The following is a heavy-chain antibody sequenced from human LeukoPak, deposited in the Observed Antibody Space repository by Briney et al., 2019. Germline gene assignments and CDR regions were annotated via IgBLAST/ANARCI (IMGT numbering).Heavy chain of an antibody. Sequence: SETVSLTCAVYGGSFSGYYWSWLRQPPGKGLEWIMEINHSGSTNYNPSRKSRITISVDTSKNQFSLKLSSVTAADTAVYYCARGRSGYSYGFPRPPRDYYFDHWGQGTLVTVSS. D-gene: IGHD5-18*01. CDR3: ARGRSGYSYGFPRPPRDYYFDH. J-gene: IGHJ4*02. CDR2: INHSGST. CDR1: GGSFSGYY. V-gene: IGHV4-34*01.